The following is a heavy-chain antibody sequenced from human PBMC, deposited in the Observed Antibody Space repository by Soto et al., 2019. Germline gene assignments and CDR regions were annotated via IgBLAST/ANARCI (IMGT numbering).Heavy chain of an antibody. J-gene: IGHJ6*02. CDR3: ARFYYDSSGYLPSPYYYYYGMDV. Sequence: QPGGSLRLSCAAAGFTFSSNDMNWVRQAPGKGLEWVSYISSSSSPIYYADSVKGRFTISRDNAKNALYLQMNSLRAEDTAVYYCARFYYDSSGYLPSPYYYYYGMDVWGQGTTVTVSS. CDR2: ISSSSSPI. D-gene: IGHD3-22*01. V-gene: IGHV3-48*01. CDR1: GFTFSSND.